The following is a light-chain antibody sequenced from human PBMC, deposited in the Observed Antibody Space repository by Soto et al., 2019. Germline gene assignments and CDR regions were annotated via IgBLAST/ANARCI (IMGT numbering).Light chain of an antibody. CDR3: QQSYG. J-gene: IGKJ5*01. Sequence: DIQMTQSPSSLSASVGDRVTITCRASQSISSYLNWYQQKPGKAPKLLIYAASSLQSGVPSRFSGSGSGTDFTLPISSLQPEDFATYYCQQSYGFGQGTRLEIK. CDR1: QSISSY. V-gene: IGKV1-39*01. CDR2: AAS.